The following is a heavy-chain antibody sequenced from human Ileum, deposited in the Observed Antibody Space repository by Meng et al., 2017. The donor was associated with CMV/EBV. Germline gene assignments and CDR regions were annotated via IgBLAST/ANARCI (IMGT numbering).Heavy chain of an antibody. CDR2: IYWNAEV. CDR1: GFSLSTSGVG. CDR3: AHTVNYDFWTGLFDY. V-gene: IGHV2-5*01. Sequence: QITVQESGPTLVKPTQTLTLTCTFSGFSLSTSGVGVGWVRQPSGKALEWLALIYWNAEVRYSPSLKNRLTITQDTSTNQVVLTMTNMDPVDTATYYCAHTVNYDFWTGLFDYWGQGTLVTVSS. J-gene: IGHJ4*02. D-gene: IGHD3-3*01.